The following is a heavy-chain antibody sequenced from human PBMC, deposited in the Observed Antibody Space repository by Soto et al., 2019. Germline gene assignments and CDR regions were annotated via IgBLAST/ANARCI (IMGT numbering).Heavy chain of an antibody. J-gene: IGHJ4*02. CDR3: ASGVGATTYFDY. CDR1: GYTFTSHG. V-gene: IGHV1-18*01. D-gene: IGHD1-26*01. CDR2: ISAYNGNT. Sequence: QVQLVQSGAEVKKPGASVKVSCKASGYTFTSHGISWVRQAPGQGLEWMGWISAYNGNTKYAQKIQGRVTMTTDTSTSTVYMELRSMRSADTALYYCASGVGATTYFDYWGQGTLVT.